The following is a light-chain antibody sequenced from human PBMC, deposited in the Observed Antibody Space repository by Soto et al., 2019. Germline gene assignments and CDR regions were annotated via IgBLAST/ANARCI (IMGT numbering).Light chain of an antibody. CDR1: QSVSSY. CDR2: DAS. Sequence: EIVLTQSPATLSLSPGERATLSCRASQSVSSYLAWYQQKPGQAPRLLIYDASNRATGIPARFSGSGSGTVFTLTSSRLEPDDFAVYYCQQRSNWLWTFGQGTKVEIK. CDR3: QQRSNWLWT. V-gene: IGKV3-11*01. J-gene: IGKJ1*01.